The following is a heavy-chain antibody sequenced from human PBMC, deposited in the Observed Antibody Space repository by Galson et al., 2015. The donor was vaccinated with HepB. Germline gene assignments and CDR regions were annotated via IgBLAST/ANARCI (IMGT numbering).Heavy chain of an antibody. D-gene: IGHD4-17*01. CDR2: IVVGSGNT. CDR1: GFTFTSSA. Sequence: SVKVSCKASGFTFTSSAMQWVRQARGQRLEWIGWIVVGSGNTNYAQKFQERVTITRDMSTSTAYMELSSLRSEDTAVYYCAADRSYGDYHPYWYFDLWGRGTLVTVSS. CDR3: AADRSYGDYHPYWYFDL. J-gene: IGHJ2*01. V-gene: IGHV1-58*02.